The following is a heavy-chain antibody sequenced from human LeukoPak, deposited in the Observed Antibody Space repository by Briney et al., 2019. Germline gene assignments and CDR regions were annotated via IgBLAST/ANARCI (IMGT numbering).Heavy chain of an antibody. Sequence: GGSLRLSCAASGFTFSNYWMSWVRQAPGKGLEWVANLKQDGSEEYYVDSVKGRFTTSRDNAKNSLYLQMNSLRAEDTAVYCCARTPTAYCSSTSCYTDYWGQGTLVTVSS. J-gene: IGHJ4*02. V-gene: IGHV3-7*03. D-gene: IGHD2-2*02. CDR2: LKQDGSEE. CDR3: ARTPTAYCSSTSCYTDY. CDR1: GFTFSNYW.